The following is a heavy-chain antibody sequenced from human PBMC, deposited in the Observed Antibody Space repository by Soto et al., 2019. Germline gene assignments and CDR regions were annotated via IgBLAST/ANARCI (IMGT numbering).Heavy chain of an antibody. CDR3: ARVSSSWGLVNYFDS. J-gene: IGHJ4*02. D-gene: IGHD6-13*01. Sequence: PSETLSLTCTVSGGPISSYYWSWIRQPPGKGLECIGYIYYSGSTNYNPSLKSRVTISVDTSKNQFSLKLSSVTAADTAVYYCARVSSSWGLVNYFDSWGQGTLVTVSS. CDR1: GGPISSYY. CDR2: IYYSGST. V-gene: IGHV4-59*01.